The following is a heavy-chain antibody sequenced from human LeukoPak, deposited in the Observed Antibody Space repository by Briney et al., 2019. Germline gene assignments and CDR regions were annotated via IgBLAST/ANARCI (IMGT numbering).Heavy chain of an antibody. V-gene: IGHV3-23*01. CDR3: ARLDYADYLAFDY. D-gene: IGHD4-17*01. CDR1: GPTLGNFA. CDR2: ICAKGGAP. Sequence: GPCLRPSCAASGPTLGNFATSWVRQAPGKGLECVSLICAKGGAPYHADSVKGRFPIPRDNAKNSLYLQMNSLRAGDTAVFYWARLDYADYLAFDYWGQGGLVTVS. J-gene: IGHJ4*02.